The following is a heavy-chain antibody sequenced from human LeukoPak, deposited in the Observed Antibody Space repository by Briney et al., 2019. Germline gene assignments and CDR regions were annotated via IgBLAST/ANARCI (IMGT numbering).Heavy chain of an antibody. CDR1: GYTFTNNY. V-gene: IGHV1-2*02. J-gene: IGHJ4*02. Sequence: ASVKVSCKASGYTFTNNYIHWVRQAPGHGLEWMGWINPNRGDTNYAQKFQGRVTMTRDTSISTAFMELTRLTSDDTAVYYCTRDLLGFATTPLSDWGQGTLVTVPS. CDR2: INPNRGDT. CDR3: TRDLLGFATTPLSD. D-gene: IGHD4-17*01.